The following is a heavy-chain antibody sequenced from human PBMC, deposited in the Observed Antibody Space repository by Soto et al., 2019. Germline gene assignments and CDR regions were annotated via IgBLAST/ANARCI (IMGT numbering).Heavy chain of an antibody. CDR1: GFTFSSYS. CDR2: ISSSSSYI. V-gene: IGHV3-21*01. Sequence: GGSLRLSCAASGFTFSSYSMNWVRQAPGKGLEWVSSISSSSSYIYYADSVKGRFTISRDNAKNSLYLQMNSLRAEDTAVYYCARVVEMATIRNYYYYYGMDVWGQGTTVTVSS. CDR3: ARVVEMATIRNYYYYYGMDV. D-gene: IGHD5-12*01. J-gene: IGHJ6*02.